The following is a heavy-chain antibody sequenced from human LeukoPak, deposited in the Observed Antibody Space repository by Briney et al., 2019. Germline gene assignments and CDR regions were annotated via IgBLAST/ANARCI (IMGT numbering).Heavy chain of an antibody. V-gene: IGHV1-24*01. CDR3: ATEKYSSRRNRKYYFDY. D-gene: IGHD6-13*01. CDR1: GYTLTELS. J-gene: IGHJ4*02. Sequence: ASVKVPCKVSGYTLTELSMHWVRQAPGKGLEWMGGFDPEDGETIYAQKFQGRVTMTEDTSTDTAYMELSSLRSEDTAVYYCATEKYSSRRNRKYYFDYWGQGTLVTVSS. CDR2: FDPEDGET.